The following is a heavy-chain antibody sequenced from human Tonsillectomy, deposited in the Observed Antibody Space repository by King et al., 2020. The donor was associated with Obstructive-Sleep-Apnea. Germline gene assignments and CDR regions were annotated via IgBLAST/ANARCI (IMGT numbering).Heavy chain of an antibody. J-gene: IGHJ4*02. V-gene: IGHV1-18*01. CDR2: ITVYDGNT. Sequence: VQLVESGAEVKKPGASVKVSCKASGYTFTNYGITWLRQAPGQGLEWMGWITVYDGNTEYAQNVQGRVTMTTDTSTSTAYMELRSLRSDDTAVYYCARAQCSGGTCYYFDNWGQGTLVIVSS. CDR1: GYTFTNYG. CDR3: ARAQCSGGTCYYFDN. D-gene: IGHD2-15*01.